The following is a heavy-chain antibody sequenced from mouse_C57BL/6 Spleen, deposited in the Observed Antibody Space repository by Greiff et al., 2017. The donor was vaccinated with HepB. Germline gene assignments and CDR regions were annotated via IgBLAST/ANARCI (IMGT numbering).Heavy chain of an antibody. CDR1: GFTFSSYT. CDR2: ISGGGGNT. Sequence: EVKVEESGGGLVKPGGSLKLSCAASGFTFSSYTMSWVRQTPEKRLEWVATISGGGGNTYYPASVKGRFTISRDNAKNTLYLQMSSLRSEDTALYYCARGGTSGFAYWGQGTLVTVSA. D-gene: IGHD3-3*01. CDR3: ARGGTSGFAY. V-gene: IGHV5-9*01. J-gene: IGHJ3*01.